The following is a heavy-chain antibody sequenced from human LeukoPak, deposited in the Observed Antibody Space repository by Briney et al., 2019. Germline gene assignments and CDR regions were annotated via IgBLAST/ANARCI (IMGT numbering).Heavy chain of an antibody. J-gene: IGHJ4*02. CDR1: GGSFSGYY. V-gene: IGHV4-34*01. CDR3: ARGSDYDFWSG. Sequence: SETLSLTCAVYGGSFSGYYWSWIRQPPGKGLEWIGEINHSGSTNYNPSLKSRVTISVDTSKNQFSLKLSSVTATDTAVYYCARGSDYDFWSGWGQGTLVTVSS. CDR2: INHSGST. D-gene: IGHD3-3*01.